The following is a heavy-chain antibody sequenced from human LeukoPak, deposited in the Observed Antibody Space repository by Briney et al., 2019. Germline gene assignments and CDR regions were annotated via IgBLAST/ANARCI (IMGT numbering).Heavy chain of an antibody. J-gene: IGHJ3*02. CDR2: ISTSASTI. Sequence: GGSLRLSCAASGFTFSDYYMSWIRQAPGKGLDWVSYISTSASTIYYADSVKGRFTISRDNAKNSLYLQMNSLRAEDTAIYYCARNRVGAAYDAFDIWGQGTMVTVSS. CDR3: ARNRVGAAYDAFDI. V-gene: IGHV3-11*01. D-gene: IGHD1-26*01. CDR1: GFTFSDYY.